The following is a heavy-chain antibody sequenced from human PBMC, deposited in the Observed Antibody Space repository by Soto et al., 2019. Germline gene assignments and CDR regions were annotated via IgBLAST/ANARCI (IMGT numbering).Heavy chain of an antibody. Sequence: PSETLSLTCAVSGGSITSYYWSWIRQAPGKGLEWIGYIYHSGSTDYNPSLKSRVTMSLDTSKNQFSLKLNSVTAADTAVYYCARGPVDTAMKDWYFDLWGRGSLVTVSS. CDR1: GGSITSYY. CDR2: IYHSGST. CDR3: ARGPVDTAMKDWYFDL. D-gene: IGHD5-18*01. V-gene: IGHV4-59*12. J-gene: IGHJ2*01.